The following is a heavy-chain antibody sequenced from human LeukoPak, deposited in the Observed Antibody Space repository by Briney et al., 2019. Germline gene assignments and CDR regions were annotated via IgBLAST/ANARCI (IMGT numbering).Heavy chain of an antibody. J-gene: IGHJ4*02. D-gene: IGHD3-10*01. Sequence: SETLSLTCAVYGGSFSGYYWNWIRQPPGKGLEWIGEINHSGSTNYNPSLKSRVTISVDTSKNQFSLKLSSVTAADTAVYYCARGRGWFGGYFDYWGQGTLVTVSS. V-gene: IGHV4-34*01. CDR2: INHSGST. CDR3: ARGRGWFGGYFDY. CDR1: GGSFSGYY.